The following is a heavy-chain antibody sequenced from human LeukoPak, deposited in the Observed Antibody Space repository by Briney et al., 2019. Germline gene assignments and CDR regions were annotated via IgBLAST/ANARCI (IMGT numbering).Heavy chain of an antibody. CDR2: IYYSGST. J-gene: IGHJ4*02. D-gene: IGHD6-13*01. V-gene: IGHV4-59*01. CDR1: GGSISSYY. CDR3: ASSRYSSSWYPPYYFDY. Sequence: SETLSLTCTVSGGSISSYYWSWIRQPPGKGLEWIGYIYYSGSTNYNPSLKSRVTISVDTSKNQFSLKLSSVTAADTAVYYCASSRYSSSWYPPYYFDYWGQGTLVAVSS.